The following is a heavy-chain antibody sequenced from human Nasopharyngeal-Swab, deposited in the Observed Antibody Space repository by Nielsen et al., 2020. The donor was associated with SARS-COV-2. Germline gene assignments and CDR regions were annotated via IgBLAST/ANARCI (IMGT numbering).Heavy chain of an antibody. CDR3: AKGLEQQLSPLYYYYYYGMDV. J-gene: IGHJ6*02. Sequence: GSLRLSCAASGFTFSSYAMSWVRQAPGKGLEWVSAISGSGGSTYYADSVKGRFTIPRDNSKNTLYLQMNSLRAEDTAVYYCAKGLEQQLSPLYYYYYYGMDVWGQGTTVTVSS. D-gene: IGHD6-13*01. V-gene: IGHV3-23*01. CDR2: ISGSGGST. CDR1: GFTFSSYA.